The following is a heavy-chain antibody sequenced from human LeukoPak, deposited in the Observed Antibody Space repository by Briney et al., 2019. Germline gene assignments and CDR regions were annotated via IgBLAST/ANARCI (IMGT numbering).Heavy chain of an antibody. D-gene: IGHD6-19*01. CDR2: IYPGDSDT. CDR1: GYSFTTYW. CDR3: ARPSSSGWFGFDY. Sequence: GESLKISCKSSGYSFTTYWISWVRQMPGKGLEWMGIIYPGDSDTRYSPSFQGQVTISADKSISTAYLQWGSLKASDTAMYYCARPSSSGWFGFDYWGQGTLVTVSS. V-gene: IGHV5-51*01. J-gene: IGHJ4*02.